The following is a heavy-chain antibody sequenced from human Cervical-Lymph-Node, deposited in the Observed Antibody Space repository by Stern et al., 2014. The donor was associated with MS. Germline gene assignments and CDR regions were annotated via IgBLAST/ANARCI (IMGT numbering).Heavy chain of an antibody. CDR1: GGSFSNSA. CDR2: LIPIFGTA. V-gene: IGHV1-69*01. CDR3: ARSIDFGDYGPLDY. J-gene: IGHJ4*02. D-gene: IGHD4-17*01. Sequence: QVQLVQSGPEVKKPGSSVMVSCKASGGSFSNSATSWVRQAPGQGLEWMGGLIPIFGTANYAQKFHDRVKIAADESTSTSYMELSSLTSEDTAVYFCARSIDFGDYGPLDYWGQGTLVIVSS.